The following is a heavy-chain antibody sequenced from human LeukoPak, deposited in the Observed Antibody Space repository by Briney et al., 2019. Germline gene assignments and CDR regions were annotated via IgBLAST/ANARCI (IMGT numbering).Heavy chain of an antibody. CDR2: IKQDDSEK. CDR3: GRGGAVASY. Sequence: PGGSLRLPCTASGFTLSTYWMSWFRLAPKKGLEWVANIKQDDSEKYYVGSVKGRFTISRDNAKNSVYLQMNSLRVEDTAVYYCGRGGAVASYWGQGTLVTVSS. V-gene: IGHV3-7*01. J-gene: IGHJ4*02. CDR1: GFTLSTYW. D-gene: IGHD6-19*01.